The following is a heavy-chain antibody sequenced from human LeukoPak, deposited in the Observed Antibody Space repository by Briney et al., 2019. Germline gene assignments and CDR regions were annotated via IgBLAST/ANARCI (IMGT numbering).Heavy chain of an antibody. D-gene: IGHD3-22*01. CDR3: ARNYYDSSGYRPFDY. Sequence: SETLSLTCTVSGGSISSGDYYWSWIRQPPGKGLEWIGYIYYSGSTYYNPSLKSRVTISVDTSKNQFSLKLSSVTAADTAGYYCARNYYDSSGYRPFDYWGQGTLVTVSS. J-gene: IGHJ4*02. CDR1: GGSISSGDYY. V-gene: IGHV4-30-4*01. CDR2: IYYSGST.